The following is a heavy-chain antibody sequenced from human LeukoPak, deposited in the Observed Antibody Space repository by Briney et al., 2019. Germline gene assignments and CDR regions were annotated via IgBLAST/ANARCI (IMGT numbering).Heavy chain of an antibody. CDR3: AKDPRVAAFSDAFDI. CDR1: GFTFSSYA. CDR2: ISGSGGST. D-gene: IGHD6-19*01. Sequence: PGGSLRLSCAASGFTFSSYAMSWVRQAPGKGLEWVSAISGSGGSTYYADSVKGRFTISRDNSQNTPYLQMNSLRAEDTAVYYCAKDPRVAAFSDAFDIWGQGTMVTVSS. V-gene: IGHV3-23*01. J-gene: IGHJ3*02.